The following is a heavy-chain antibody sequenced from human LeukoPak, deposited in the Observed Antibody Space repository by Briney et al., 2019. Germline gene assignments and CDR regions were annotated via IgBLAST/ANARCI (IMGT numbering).Heavy chain of an antibody. CDR2: IYPGDSDT. CDR1: GYSFTSYW. D-gene: IGHD2-8*01. Sequence: GESLEISCKGSGYSFTSYWIGWVRQMPGKGLEWMGIIYPGDSDTRYSPSFQGQVTISADKSISTAYLQWSSLKASDTAMYYCATKGDVNCTNGVCFDYWGQGTLVTVSS. V-gene: IGHV5-51*01. J-gene: IGHJ4*02. CDR3: ATKGDVNCTNGVCFDY.